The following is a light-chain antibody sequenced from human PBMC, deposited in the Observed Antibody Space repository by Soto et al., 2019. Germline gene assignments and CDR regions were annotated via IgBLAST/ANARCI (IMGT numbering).Light chain of an antibody. CDR2: AAS. CDR1: QSVSSSY. CDR3: QQYGSSRWT. V-gene: IGKV3-20*01. J-gene: IGKJ1*01. Sequence: EGVLTQSPGTLSLSPGERTTLSCRASQSVSSSYLAWYQQKPGQAPRLLIYAASSRATGIPDRFSGSGSGTDFTLTISRLEPEDFAVYYCQQYGSSRWTFGQGTKVDIK.